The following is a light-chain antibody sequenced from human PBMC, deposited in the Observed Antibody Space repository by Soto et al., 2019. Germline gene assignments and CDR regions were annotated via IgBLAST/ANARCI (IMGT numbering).Light chain of an antibody. V-gene: IGKV3-20*01. J-gene: IGKJ4*01. Sequence: EIVLTQPPGTLSLSPGERATLSCRASQSVSSSYLAWYQQKPGQAPRLLIYGASSRATGIPDRFSGSGSGTDFTLTISRLEPEDFAVYYCQQDGSPLTFGGGTKVEIK. CDR1: QSVSSSY. CDR2: GAS. CDR3: QQDGSPLT.